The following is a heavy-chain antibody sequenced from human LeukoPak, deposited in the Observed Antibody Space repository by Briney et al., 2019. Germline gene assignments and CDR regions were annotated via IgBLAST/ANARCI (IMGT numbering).Heavy chain of an antibody. Sequence: GGSLRLSCAASGFTFSTYGMSWVRQAPGKGLEWVSAISGSGGSTYYADSVKGRFTISRDNSKNTLYLQMNSLRAEDTAVYYCAKARSGIAAAGTNYWGQGTLVTVSS. CDR2: ISGSGGST. J-gene: IGHJ4*02. D-gene: IGHD6-13*01. CDR1: GFTFSTYG. CDR3: AKARSGIAAAGTNY. V-gene: IGHV3-23*01.